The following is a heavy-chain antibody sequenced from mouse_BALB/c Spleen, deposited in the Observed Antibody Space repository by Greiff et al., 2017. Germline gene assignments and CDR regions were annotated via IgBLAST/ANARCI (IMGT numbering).Heavy chain of an antibody. J-gene: IGHJ1*01. CDR1: GYAFSSSW. D-gene: IGHD2-2*01. CDR3: ARGWLPHWYFDG. V-gene: IGHV1-82*01. Sequence: VQLQQSGPELVKPGASVKISCKASGYAFSSSWMNWVKQRPGQGLEWIGRIYPGDGDTNYNGKFKGKATLTADKSSSTAYMQLSSLTSVDSAVYFCARGWLPHWYFDGWGAGTTVTVSS. CDR2: IYPGDGDT.